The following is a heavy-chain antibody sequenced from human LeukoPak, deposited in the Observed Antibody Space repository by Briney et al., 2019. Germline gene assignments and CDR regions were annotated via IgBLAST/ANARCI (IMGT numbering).Heavy chain of an antibody. CDR1: VGSISSNY. J-gene: IGHJ6*02. Sequence: SETLSLTCTVSVGSISSNYWSWIRQPPGKGLEWGGYIYYSGSTNYNPSLKSRVTISVDTSKNQFSLKLSSVTAADTAVYYCARVAYCGGDCYFSYGMDVWGQGTTVTVSS. CDR2: IYYSGST. D-gene: IGHD2-21*02. CDR3: ARVAYCGGDCYFSYGMDV. V-gene: IGHV4-59*01.